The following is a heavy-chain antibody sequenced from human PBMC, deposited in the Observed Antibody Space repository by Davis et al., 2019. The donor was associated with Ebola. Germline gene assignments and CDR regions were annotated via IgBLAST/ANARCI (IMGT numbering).Heavy chain of an antibody. D-gene: IGHD1-7*01. CDR2: IHNTDGST. CDR3: AKGEGGNWNFR. CDR1: GFTFSDYT. J-gene: IGHJ4*02. V-gene: IGHV3-23*01. Sequence: GESLKISCAASGFTFSDYTMHWVRQAPGKGLEWVSSIHNTDGSTFYANSVKGRFAISRDNSKNTLYLQMNSLRADDTAVYYCAKGEGGNWNFRWGQGTLVTVSS.